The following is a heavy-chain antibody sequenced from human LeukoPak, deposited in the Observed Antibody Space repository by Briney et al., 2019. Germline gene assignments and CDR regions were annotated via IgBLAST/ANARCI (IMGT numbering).Heavy chain of an antibody. V-gene: IGHV3-30-3*01. D-gene: IGHD6-13*01. CDR3: ARGIIPQQPFDY. CDR2: ISYDGSNK. J-gene: IGHJ4*02. Sequence: GGSLRLSCAASGFTFSSYAMHWVRQAPGKGLEWVAVISYDGSNKYYADSVRGRFTISRDNSKNTLYLQMNSLRAEDTAVYYCARGIIPQQPFDYWGQGTLVTVSS. CDR1: GFTFSSYA.